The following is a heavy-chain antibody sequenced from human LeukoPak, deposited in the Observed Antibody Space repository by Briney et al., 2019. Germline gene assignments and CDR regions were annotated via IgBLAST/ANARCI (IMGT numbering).Heavy chain of an antibody. CDR1: GYSISSGYY. CDR3: ARVLLWFGESYMDV. CDR2: IYHGGST. J-gene: IGHJ6*03. Sequence: SETLSLTCTVSGYSISSGYYWGWIRQPPGKGLEWIGSIYHGGSTYYNPPLKSRVTISLDRSKNQFSLKLSSVTAADTAVYYCARVLLWFGESYMDVWGKGTTVTVSS. D-gene: IGHD3-10*01. V-gene: IGHV4-38-2*02.